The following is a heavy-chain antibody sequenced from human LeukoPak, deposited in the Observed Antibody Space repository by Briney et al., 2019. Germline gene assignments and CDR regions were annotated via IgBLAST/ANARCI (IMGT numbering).Heavy chain of an antibody. CDR2: INPNSGGT. CDR1: GYTFTGYY. V-gene: IGHV1-2*02. D-gene: IGHD3-10*01. CDR3: ARSNRDMVRGVIDY. J-gene: IGHJ4*02. Sequence: GASVKASCKASGYTFTGYYMHWVRQAPGQGLEWMGWINPNSGGTNYAQKFQGRVTMTRDTSISTACMELSRLRSDGTAVYYCARSNRDMVRGVIDYWGQGTLVTVSS.